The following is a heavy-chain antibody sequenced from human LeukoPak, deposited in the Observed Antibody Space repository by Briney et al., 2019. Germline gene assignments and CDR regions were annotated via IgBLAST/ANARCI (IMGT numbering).Heavy chain of an antibody. J-gene: IGHJ4*02. CDR3: AKDQRYYGSGSYFDY. CDR1: GFTFSDYY. D-gene: IGHD3-10*01. V-gene: IGHV3-11*06. CDR2: IISSSSYT. Sequence: PGGSLRLSCAASGFTFSDYYMSWIRQAPGKGLEWVSYIISSSSYTNYADSVKGRFTISRDNAKNSLYLQMSSLRAEDTAVYYCAKDQRYYGSGSYFDYWGQGTLVTVSS.